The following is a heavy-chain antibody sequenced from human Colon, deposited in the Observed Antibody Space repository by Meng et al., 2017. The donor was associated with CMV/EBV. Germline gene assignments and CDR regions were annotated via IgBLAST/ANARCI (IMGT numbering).Heavy chain of an antibody. J-gene: IGHJ4*02. D-gene: IGHD3-16*01. CDR2: ISGGSDYI. V-gene: IGHV3-21*06. Sequence: SCAASGFIFKNYHMNWVRQTPGKGLEWVASISGGSDYIYYAESVRGRFTVSRDNANNFLSLEMNTLRAEDTGLYFCARTPRIGQMLLVDYWGQGALVTVSS. CDR1: GFIFKNYH. CDR3: ARTPRIGQMLLVDY.